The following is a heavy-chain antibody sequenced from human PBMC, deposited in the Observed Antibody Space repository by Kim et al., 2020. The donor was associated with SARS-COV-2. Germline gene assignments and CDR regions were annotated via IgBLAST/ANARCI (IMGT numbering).Heavy chain of an antibody. D-gene: IGHD2-21*02. CDR3: ANPRGGVTDF. Sequence: KSSATAVKGRFTISSDNAKNTLYLQMNSRRAEDTAVYYCANPRGGVTDFWGQGTLVTVSS. CDR2: K. V-gene: IGHV3-23*01. J-gene: IGHJ4*02.